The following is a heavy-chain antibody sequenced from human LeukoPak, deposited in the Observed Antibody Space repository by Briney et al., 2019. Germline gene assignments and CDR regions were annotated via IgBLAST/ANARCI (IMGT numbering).Heavy chain of an antibody. V-gene: IGHV3-48*03. J-gene: IGHJ3*02. CDR2: ISSSGSTI. CDR3: ARDEVSFDI. Sequence: GGSLRLSCAASGFTFSSYEMNWVRQAPGKGLEWVSYISSSGSTIYYAESVKGRFTISRDNAKNSLYLQMNSLRAEDTAVYYCARDEVSFDICGQGTMVTVSS. CDR1: GFTFSSYE.